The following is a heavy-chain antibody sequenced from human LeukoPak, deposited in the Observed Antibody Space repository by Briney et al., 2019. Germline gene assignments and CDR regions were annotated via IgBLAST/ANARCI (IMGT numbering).Heavy chain of an antibody. Sequence: ASVKVSCKASGYTFTGYYMHWVRQAPGQGLEWMGWINPNSGGTNYAQKFQGRVTMTRDTSISTAYMELSRLRSDDTAVYYCARGGLSPIRYFDWLNVDWYFDLWGRGTLVTVSS. CDR3: ARGGLSPIRYFDWLNVDWYFDL. D-gene: IGHD3-9*01. CDR1: GYTFTGYY. CDR2: INPNSGGT. V-gene: IGHV1-2*02. J-gene: IGHJ2*01.